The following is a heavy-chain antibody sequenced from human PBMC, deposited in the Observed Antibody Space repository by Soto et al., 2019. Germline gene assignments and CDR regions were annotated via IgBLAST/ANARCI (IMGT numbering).Heavy chain of an antibody. CDR1: GGSLSSLY. J-gene: IGHJ4*02. CDR3: ATVDMTSQKVFDY. CDR2: IYFIGYT. Sequence: QVQLQESGPGLVKPSETLSLTCTVSGGSLSSLYWSWIRQSPGKGLEWIGYIYFIGYTNYNPSLKNRVTIAVDTSKSQFSLSLNSVTAADTAVYYCATVDMTSQKVFDYWVQGPLVSVYS. V-gene: IGHV4-59*11.